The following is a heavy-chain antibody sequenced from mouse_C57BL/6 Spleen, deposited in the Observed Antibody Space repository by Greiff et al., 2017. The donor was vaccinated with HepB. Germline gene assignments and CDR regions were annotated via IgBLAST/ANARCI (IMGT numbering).Heavy chain of an antibody. D-gene: IGHD2-5*01. CDR2: IDPANGNT. CDR1: GFNIKNTY. Sequence: VQLKESVAELVRPGASVKLSCTASGFNIKNTYMHWVKQRPEQGLEWIGRIDPANGNTKYAPKFQGKATITADTSSNTAYLQLSSLTSEDTAIYYCARPDYSNYVAMDYWGQGTSVTVSS. J-gene: IGHJ4*01. V-gene: IGHV14-3*01. CDR3: ARPDYSNYVAMDY.